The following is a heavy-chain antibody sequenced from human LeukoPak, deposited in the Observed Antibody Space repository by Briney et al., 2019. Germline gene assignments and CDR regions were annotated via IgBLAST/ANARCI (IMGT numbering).Heavy chain of an antibody. CDR1: GGTFSSYA. Sequence: SVKVSFKASGGTFSSYAISWVRQAPGQGLEWVGRIIPILGIANYAQKFQGRVTITADKSTSTAYMELSSLRSEDTAVYYCARSYYGSGSYYELVFDYWGQGTLVTVSS. CDR3: ARSYYGSGSYYELVFDY. D-gene: IGHD3-10*01. J-gene: IGHJ4*02. V-gene: IGHV1-69*04. CDR2: IIPILGIA.